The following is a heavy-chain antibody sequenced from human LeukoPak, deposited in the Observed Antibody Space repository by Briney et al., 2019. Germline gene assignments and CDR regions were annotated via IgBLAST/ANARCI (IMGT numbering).Heavy chain of an antibody. Sequence: ASVKVSCKASGYTFTSYGISWVRQAPGQGLEWMGWISTYNGNTNYAQKLQGRVTMTTDTSTSTAYMELRSLRSDDTAVYYCARGRSIAVAGDAFDIWGQGTMVTVPS. D-gene: IGHD6-19*01. J-gene: IGHJ3*02. CDR3: ARGRSIAVAGDAFDI. CDR2: ISTYNGNT. CDR1: GYTFTSYG. V-gene: IGHV1-18*01.